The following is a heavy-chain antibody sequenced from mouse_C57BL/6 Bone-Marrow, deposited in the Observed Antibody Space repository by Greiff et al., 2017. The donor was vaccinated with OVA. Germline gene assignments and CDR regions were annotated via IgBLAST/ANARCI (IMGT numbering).Heavy chain of an antibody. J-gene: IGHJ2*01. CDR1: GFNIKDDY. CDR3: TTDFSRYY. Sequence: EVQLQQSGAELVRPGASVKLSCTASGFNIKDDYMHWVKQRPEQGLEWIGWIDPENGDTEYASKFQGKATITADTSSNTAYLQHSSLTSEDTAVYSCTTDFSRYYWGQGTTLTVSS. CDR2: IDPENGDT. V-gene: IGHV14-4*01.